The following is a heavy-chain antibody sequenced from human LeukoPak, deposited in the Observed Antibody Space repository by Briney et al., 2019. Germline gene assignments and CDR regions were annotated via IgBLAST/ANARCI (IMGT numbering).Heavy chain of an antibody. CDR1: GGSISSYY. CDR3: ARDSRVRGVSLGAFDI. V-gene: IGHV4-4*07. D-gene: IGHD3-10*01. J-gene: IGHJ3*02. Sequence: SETLSLICIVSGGSISSYYWSWIRQPAGRGLEWIGRIYTSGSTNYNPSLKSRVTMSVDTSKNQFSLKLSSVTAADTAVYYCARDSRVRGVSLGAFDIWGQGTMVTVSS. CDR2: IYTSGST.